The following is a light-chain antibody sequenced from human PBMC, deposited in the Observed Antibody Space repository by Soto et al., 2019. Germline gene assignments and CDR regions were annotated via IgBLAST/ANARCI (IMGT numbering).Light chain of an antibody. V-gene: IGLV2-14*03. CDR1: SSDISGYNY. CDR2: DVS. J-gene: IGLJ1*01. CDR3: SSYTTSNTRQIV. Sequence: QSVLTQPASVSGSPGQSITISCTGTSSDISGYNYVSWYQHHPGNSPIFMIFDVSNRPSGVSYRFSGSKSGNTASLTISWLQPEDEADYYCSSYTTSNTRQIVFGTGTKVTVL.